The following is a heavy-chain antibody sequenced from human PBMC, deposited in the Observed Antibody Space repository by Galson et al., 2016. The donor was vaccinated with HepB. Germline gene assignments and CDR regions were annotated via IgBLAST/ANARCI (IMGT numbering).Heavy chain of an antibody. CDR1: GYTFSDYY. CDR3: ARDLPSGMYPLGAFDI. D-gene: IGHD1-26*01. CDR2: INPNSGGT. J-gene: IGHJ3*02. V-gene: IGHV1-2*02. Sequence: SVKVSCKASGYTFSDYYMHWVRQAPGQGLEWMGWINPNSGGTNYAQKFQGRVTMTRDTSITTVYMELSRLRSDDTAVYYCARDLPSGMYPLGAFDIWGQGTMVTVSP.